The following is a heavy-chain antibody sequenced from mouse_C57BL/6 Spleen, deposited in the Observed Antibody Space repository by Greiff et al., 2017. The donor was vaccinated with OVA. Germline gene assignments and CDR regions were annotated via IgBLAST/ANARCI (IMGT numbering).Heavy chain of an antibody. CDR2: IDPETGGT. CDR1: GYTFTDYE. Sequence: VQLQQSGAELVRPGASVTLSCKASGYTFTDYEMHWVKQTPVHGLEWIGAIDPETGGTAYTQKFKGKAILTADKSSSTAYMELRSLTSEDSAVYYCTRVYYGYDGAWFAYWGQGTLVTVSA. V-gene: IGHV1-15*01. CDR3: TRVYYGYDGAWFAY. J-gene: IGHJ3*01. D-gene: IGHD2-2*01.